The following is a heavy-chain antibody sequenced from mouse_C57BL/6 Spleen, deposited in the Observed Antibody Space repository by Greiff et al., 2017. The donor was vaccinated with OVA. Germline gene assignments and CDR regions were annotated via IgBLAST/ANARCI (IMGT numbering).Heavy chain of an antibody. Sequence: EVQLVESGPGLVKPSQSLSLTCSVTGYSITSGYYWNWIRQFPGNKLEWMGYISYDGSNNYNPSLKNRISITRDTSKNQFFLKLNSVTTEDTATYYCAREEGYYYGSSYYYYAMDYWGQGTSVTVSS. CDR2: ISYDGSN. CDR1: GYSITSGYY. CDR3: AREEGYYYGSSYYYYAMDY. V-gene: IGHV3-6*01. D-gene: IGHD1-1*01. J-gene: IGHJ4*01.